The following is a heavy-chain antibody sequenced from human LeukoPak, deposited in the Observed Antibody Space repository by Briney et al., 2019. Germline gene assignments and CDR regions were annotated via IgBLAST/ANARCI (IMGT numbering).Heavy chain of an antibody. CDR2: ISSSVSTI. V-gene: IGHV3-48*03. CDR3: AKLGGAEGY. J-gene: IGHJ4*02. D-gene: IGHD7-27*01. CDR1: GFNFRSFD. Sequence: QPGESLRLSCAASGFNFRSFDMNWVRQAPGKGLEWVSYISSSVSTIYYADSVKGRFTISRDNAKNSLYLQMNSLRAEDTAVYYCAKLGGAEGYWGQGTLVTVSS.